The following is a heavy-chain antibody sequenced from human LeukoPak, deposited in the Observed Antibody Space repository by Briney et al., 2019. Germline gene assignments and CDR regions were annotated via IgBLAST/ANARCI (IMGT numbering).Heavy chain of an antibody. CDR1: GFTFDDYA. V-gene: IGHV3-9*01. CDR2: ISWNSGSI. J-gene: IGHJ6*02. Sequence: PGRSLRLSCAASGFTFDDYAMHWVRQAPGKGLEWVPGISWNSGSIGYADSVKGRFTISRDNAKNSLYLQMNSLRAEDTALYYCAKEGFTMVRGVYYYYYGMDVWGQGTTVTVSS. D-gene: IGHD3-10*01. CDR3: AKEGFTMVRGVYYYYYGMDV.